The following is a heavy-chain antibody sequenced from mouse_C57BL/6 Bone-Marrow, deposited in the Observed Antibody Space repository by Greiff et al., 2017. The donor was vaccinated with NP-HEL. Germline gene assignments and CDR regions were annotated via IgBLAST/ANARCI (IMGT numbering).Heavy chain of an antibody. Sequence: DVMLVESEGGLVQPGSSMKLSCTASGFTFSDYYMAWVRQVPEKGLEWVANINYDGSSTYYLDSLKSRFIISRDNAKNILYLQMSSLKSEDTATYYCARDRDWDSWYFDVWGTGTTVTVSS. CDR2: INYDGSST. CDR1: GFTFSDYY. CDR3: ARDRDWDSWYFDV. V-gene: IGHV5-16*01. J-gene: IGHJ1*03. D-gene: IGHD4-1*01.